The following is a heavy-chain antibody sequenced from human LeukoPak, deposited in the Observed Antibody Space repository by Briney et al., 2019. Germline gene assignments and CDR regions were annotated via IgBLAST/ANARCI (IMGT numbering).Heavy chain of an antibody. D-gene: IGHD3-10*01. J-gene: IGHJ5*02. CDR1: GFTFSSYW. Sequence: GGSLRLSCAASGFTFSSYWMSWVRQAPGKGLEWVANIKQDGSEKYYVDSVKGRFTTSRDNAKNSLYLQINSLRAEDTAVYYCARVGHYYGSGSYYSPWGQGTLVTVSS. CDR3: ARVGHYYGSGSYYSP. CDR2: IKQDGSEK. V-gene: IGHV3-7*01.